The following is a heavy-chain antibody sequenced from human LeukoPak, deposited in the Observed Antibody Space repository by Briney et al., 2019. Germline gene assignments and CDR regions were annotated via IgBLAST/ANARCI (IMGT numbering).Heavy chain of an antibody. J-gene: IGHJ4*02. CDR2: ISAYNGNT. D-gene: IGHD6-13*01. V-gene: IGHV1-18*01. CDR1: GYTFTSYG. CDR3: ARDNLAAATFDY. Sequence: ASVKVSCKASGYTFTSYGISWVRQAPGQGLEWMGWISAYNGNTNYAQKFQGRVTMTRDTSIGTAYMELSRLRSDDTAVYYCARDNLAAATFDYWGQGTLVTVSS.